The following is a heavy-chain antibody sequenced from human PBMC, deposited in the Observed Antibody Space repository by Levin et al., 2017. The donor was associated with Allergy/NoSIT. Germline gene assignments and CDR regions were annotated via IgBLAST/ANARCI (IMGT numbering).Heavy chain of an antibody. CDR3: TTLPYCGADCYSGDFDY. V-gene: IGHV5-10-1*01. Sequence: PGGSLRLSCQGSGYNFASYWINWVRRVPGKGLEWMGKIDPVDSNTNYSPAFQGHVTMSADRSITPAYLQWSSLKASDTAMYYCTTLPYCGADCYSGDFDYWGQGTLVTVSS. CDR1: GYNFASYW. J-gene: IGHJ4*02. D-gene: IGHD2-21*02. CDR2: IDPVDSNT.